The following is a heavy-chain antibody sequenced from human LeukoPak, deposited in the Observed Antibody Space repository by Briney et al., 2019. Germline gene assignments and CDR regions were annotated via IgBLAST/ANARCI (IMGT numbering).Heavy chain of an antibody. CDR1: GFTFSTYG. CDR2: ISYNGSKI. Sequence: PGGSLRLSCAASGFTFSTYGMHWVRQAPGKGLEWVAVISYNGSKIYYADSVRGRFTISRDNSKNTLYLQMNCLRAEDTAIYYCAGDRKSGNFLGEFDHWGQGTLVTVSS. V-gene: IGHV3-30*03. J-gene: IGHJ5*02. D-gene: IGHD1-26*01. CDR3: AGDRKSGNFLGEFDH.